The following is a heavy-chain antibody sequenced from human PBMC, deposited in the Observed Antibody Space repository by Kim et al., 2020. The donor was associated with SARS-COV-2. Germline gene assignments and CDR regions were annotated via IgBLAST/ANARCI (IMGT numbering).Heavy chain of an antibody. CDR3: ARAAVEGMMDFDY. J-gene: IGHJ4*02. CDR2: IYYSGST. D-gene: IGHD2-15*01. V-gene: IGHV4-31*03. Sequence: SETLYLTCTVSGGSISSGGYYWSWIRQHPGKGLEWIGYIYYSGSTYYNPSLKSRVTISVDTSKNQFSLKLSSVTAADTAVYYCARAAVEGMMDFDYWGQGTLVTVSS. CDR1: GGSISSGGYY.